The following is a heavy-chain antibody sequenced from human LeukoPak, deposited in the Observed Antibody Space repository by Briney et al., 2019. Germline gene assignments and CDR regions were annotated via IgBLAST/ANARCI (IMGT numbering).Heavy chain of an antibody. CDR1: GGTFISYA. CDR2: IIPIFGRG. V-gene: IGHV1-69*05. J-gene: IGHJ4*02. CDR3: ARFHY. Sequence: GASVKVSCKASGGTFISYAISWVRQAPGQGGEGMGRIIPIFGRGNYAQKFQGRVTITTDESTSTAYMELRSLRSDDTAVYYCARFHYWGQGTLVTVSS.